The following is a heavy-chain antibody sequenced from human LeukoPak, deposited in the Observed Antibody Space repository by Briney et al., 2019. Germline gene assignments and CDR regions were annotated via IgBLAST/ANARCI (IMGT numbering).Heavy chain of an antibody. CDR2: IYYTGNT. Sequence: SSETLSLTCTVSGVSISSSNSYWGWIRQPPGKGLEWIGGIYYTGNTYYNASLKSRVTISIDTSKNQISLRLTSVTATDTAMYYCARQTGSGLFTLPGGQGTLVTVS. D-gene: IGHD3/OR15-3a*01. J-gene: IGHJ4*02. V-gene: IGHV4-39*01. CDR3: ARQTGSGLFTLP. CDR1: GVSISSSNSY.